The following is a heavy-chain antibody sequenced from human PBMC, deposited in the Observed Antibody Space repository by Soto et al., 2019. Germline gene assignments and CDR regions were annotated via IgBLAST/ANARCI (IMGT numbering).Heavy chain of an antibody. CDR1: GFTFSNAW. CDR2: IRREIDGGTT. V-gene: IGHV3-15*01. D-gene: IGHD4-17*01. CDR3: TTDDYGDYVRVGS. J-gene: IGHJ5*02. Sequence: GGSLRLSCAASGFTFSNAWMSWVRQAPGKGLEWVGRIRREIDGGTTDYAAPVKGRFTISRDDSKNTLYLQMNSLKSEDTAVYYCTTDDYGDYVRVGSWGQGALVTVSS.